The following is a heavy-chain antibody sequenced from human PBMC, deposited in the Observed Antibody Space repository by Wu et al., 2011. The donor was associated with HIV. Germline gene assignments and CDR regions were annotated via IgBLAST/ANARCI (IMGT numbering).Heavy chain of an antibody. Sequence: EVQLVQSGAEVKKPGATVRISCKVSGYTFSDFHIHWVQQAPGKGLEWMGLVDPEDGEAQYAQKFRGRVALTADTSVDTAYLEMSSLRSEDTAVYYCATGDYWGQGNPGHRLL. CDR3: ATGDY. CDR2: VDPEDGEA. V-gene: IGHV1-69-2*01. J-gene: IGHJ4*02. CDR1: GYTFSDFH.